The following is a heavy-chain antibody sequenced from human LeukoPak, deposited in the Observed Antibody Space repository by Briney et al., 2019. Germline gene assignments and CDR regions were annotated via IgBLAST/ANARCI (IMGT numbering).Heavy chain of an antibody. CDR2: LDYSGST. CDR3: ARRPYTMVRGVRGFDY. D-gene: IGHD3-10*01. CDR1: GGSISSYY. V-gene: IGHV4-59*12. J-gene: IGHJ4*02. Sequence: SETLSLTCTVSGGSISSYYWSWIRQPPGKGLEWIGYLDYSGSTHYNPSLRGRVTISVDTPKNQFSLKLSSVTAADTAVYYCARRPYTMVRGVRGFDYWGQGTLVTVSS.